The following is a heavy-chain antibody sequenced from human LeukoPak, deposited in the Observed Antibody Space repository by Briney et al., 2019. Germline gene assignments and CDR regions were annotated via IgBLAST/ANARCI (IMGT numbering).Heavy chain of an antibody. Sequence: GGSLRLSCAASGFTFSSCSMNWVRQAPGKGLEWVSYISSSSSTIYYADSVKGRFTISRDNAKNSLYLQMNSLRAEDTAVYYCARDLRGSPRAFDIWGQGTMVTVSS. CDR1: GFTFSSCS. CDR3: ARDLRGSPRAFDI. J-gene: IGHJ3*02. D-gene: IGHD2-15*01. V-gene: IGHV3-48*01. CDR2: ISSSSSTI.